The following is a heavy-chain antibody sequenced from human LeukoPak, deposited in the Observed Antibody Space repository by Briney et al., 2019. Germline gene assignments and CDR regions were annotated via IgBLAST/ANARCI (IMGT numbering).Heavy chain of an antibody. V-gene: IGHV3-23*01. CDR1: GFTFSSYA. D-gene: IGHD2-15*01. CDR3: AKDPCSGGSCYSGNFDY. J-gene: IGHJ4*02. CDR2: ISGSGGST. Sequence: GGSLRLSCAASGFTFSSYAMSWVRQAPGKGLEWVSAISGSGGSTYYADSVKGRFTISRDNSKNTLYLQMNSLRAEDTAVYYCAKDPCSGGSCYSGNFDYWGQGTLVTVSS.